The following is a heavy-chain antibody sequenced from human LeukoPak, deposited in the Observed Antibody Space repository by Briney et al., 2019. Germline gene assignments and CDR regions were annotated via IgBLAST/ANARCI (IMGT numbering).Heavy chain of an antibody. V-gene: IGHV4-30-4*01. D-gene: IGHD2-21*01. J-gene: IGHJ5*02. CDR2: IYYSGST. Sequence: SQTLSLTCTVSGGSIGSGDYYWSWIRQPPGMGLEWIGYIYYSGSTYYNPSLKSRVTISLDTSKNQFSLKLSTVTAADTAVYYCARDVSPLFGFDPWGQGTLVTVSS. CDR1: GGSIGSGDYY. CDR3: ARDVSPLFGFDP.